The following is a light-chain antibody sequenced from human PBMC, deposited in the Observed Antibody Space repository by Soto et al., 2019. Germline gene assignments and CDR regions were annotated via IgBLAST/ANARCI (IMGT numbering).Light chain of an antibody. CDR3: QQYKTYT. CDR1: QSIGTW. V-gene: IGKV1-5*01. J-gene: IGKJ5*01. CDR2: DAS. Sequence: DIQLTQSPPYLSASVGERVNITCRASQSIGTWLAWHQQKPGKAPNLLMFDASTLHTGVPSRFSGSGDGTEFTLSISSLQPDDSAIYFCQQYKTYTFGRGTRLEIK.